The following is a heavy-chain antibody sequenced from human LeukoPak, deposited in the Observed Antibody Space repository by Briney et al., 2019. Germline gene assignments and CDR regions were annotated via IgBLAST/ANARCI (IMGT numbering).Heavy chain of an antibody. Sequence: GGSLRLSCAASGFTFSTYEMNWVRQAPGMGLEWVSYIDSSGSSIYYADSVKGRFTISRDNPRNSLYLQMNSLRVEDTAVYYCARDPCIAAAGTCGMDVWGQGTTVTVSS. D-gene: IGHD6-13*01. CDR1: GFTFSTYE. CDR3: ARDPCIAAAGTCGMDV. J-gene: IGHJ6*02. CDR2: IDSSGSSI. V-gene: IGHV3-48*03.